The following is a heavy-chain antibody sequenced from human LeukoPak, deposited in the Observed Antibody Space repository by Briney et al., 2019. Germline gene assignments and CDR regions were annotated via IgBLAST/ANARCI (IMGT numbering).Heavy chain of an antibody. Sequence: SETLSLTCTVSGGSISSYYWSWIRQPPGKGLEWIGYIYYSGSTNYNPSLKSRVTISVDTSKNQFSLKLSSVTAADTAVYYCARDSFCDNGVCYTSWFDPWGQGTLVTVSS. CDR3: ARDSFCDNGVCYTSWFDP. J-gene: IGHJ5*02. CDR1: GGSISSYY. V-gene: IGHV4-59*12. CDR2: IYYSGST. D-gene: IGHD2-8*01.